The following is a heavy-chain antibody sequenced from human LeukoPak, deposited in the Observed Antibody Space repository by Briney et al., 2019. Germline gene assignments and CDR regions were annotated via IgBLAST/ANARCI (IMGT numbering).Heavy chain of an antibody. V-gene: IGHV4-34*01. CDR1: GGSFSGHY. J-gene: IGHJ5*02. CDR2: INQSGGT. CDR3: ARAGDSYNWFDP. Sequence: SEPLSLTCAVYGGSFSGHYWTWIRQPPGKGLEWIGDINQSGGTNYNPSLKSRLTISVDTSKNQFSLNLKSMTAADTALYYCARAGDSYNWFDPWGQGTLVTVSS. D-gene: IGHD2-21*01.